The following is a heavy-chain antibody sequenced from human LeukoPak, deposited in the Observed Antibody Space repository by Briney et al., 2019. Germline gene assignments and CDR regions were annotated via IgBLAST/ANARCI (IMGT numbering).Heavy chain of an antibody. Sequence: SETLSLTCTVSGGSIRTYYWTWIRQPPGKGLEWIGYISYSGSTYYNPSLKSRVTISVDTSKTQFSLKLSSVTAADTAVYYCARHPSYYYDSSGYYQDYWGQGTLVTVSS. CDR3: ARHPSYYYDSSGYYQDY. J-gene: IGHJ4*02. D-gene: IGHD3-22*01. V-gene: IGHV4-59*08. CDR2: ISYSGST. CDR1: GGSIRTYY.